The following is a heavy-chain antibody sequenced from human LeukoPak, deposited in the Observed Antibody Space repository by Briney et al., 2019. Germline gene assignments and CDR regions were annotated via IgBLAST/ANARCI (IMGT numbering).Heavy chain of an antibody. CDR3: ARETDYYDSSGYY. CDR1: GYTFTSYA. J-gene: IGHJ4*02. D-gene: IGHD3-22*01. V-gene: IGHV1-69*13. CDR2: IIPIFGTA. Sequence: SVKVSCKASGYTFTSYAISWVRQAPGQGLEWMGGIIPIFGTANYAQKFQGRVTITADESTSTAYMELSSLRSEDTAVYYCARETDYYDSSGYYWGQGTLVTVSS.